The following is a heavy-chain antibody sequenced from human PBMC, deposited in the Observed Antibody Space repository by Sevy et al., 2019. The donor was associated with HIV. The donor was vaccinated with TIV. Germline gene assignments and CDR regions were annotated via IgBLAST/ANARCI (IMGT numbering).Heavy chain of an antibody. CDR3: ARPRVYGDGAFDI. J-gene: IGHJ3*02. V-gene: IGHV5-51*01. CDR2: IYPGDSET. Sequence: GESLKISCKGSGYRFTNYWIGWVRQMPGKGLGWMGSIYPGDSETTYSPSFQGQVTISADNYIPTAYLQWSSLKASDSVMYYCARPRVYGDGAFDIWGQGTMVTVSS. CDR1: GYRFTNYW. D-gene: IGHD4-17*01.